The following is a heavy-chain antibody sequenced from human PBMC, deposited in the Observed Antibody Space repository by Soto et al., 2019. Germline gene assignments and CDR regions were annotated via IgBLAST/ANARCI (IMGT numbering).Heavy chain of an antibody. CDR3: AKGLGLTGYSSSWYYPQ. V-gene: IGHV6-1*01. CDR2: TYYRSKWYN. Sequence: SQTLSLTCAISGDSVSSNSAAWNWIRQSPSRGLEWLGRTYYRSKWYNDYAASVKSRITINPDTSKNQFSLQLNSVTPEDTAVYYCAKGLGLTGYSSSWYYPQWGQGTLVTVSS. CDR1: GDSVSSNSAA. D-gene: IGHD6-13*01. J-gene: IGHJ4*02.